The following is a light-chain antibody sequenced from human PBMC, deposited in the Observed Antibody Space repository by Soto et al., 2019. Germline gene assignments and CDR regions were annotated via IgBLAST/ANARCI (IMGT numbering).Light chain of an antibody. V-gene: IGLV2-8*01. CDR1: SSDVGGYNF. Sequence: QSVLTQPPSASGSPGQSVTISCTGTSSDVGGYNFVSWYQQHPGKAPKLMIYEVSERPSGVPDRFSGSKSGNTASLTVSWLPAEDEADYYCSSYAGSNIVVFGGGTKLTVL. J-gene: IGLJ2*01. CDR2: EVS. CDR3: SSYAGSNIVV.